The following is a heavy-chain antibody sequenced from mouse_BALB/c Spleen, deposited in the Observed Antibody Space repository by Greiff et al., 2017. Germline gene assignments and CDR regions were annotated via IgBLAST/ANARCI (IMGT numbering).Heavy chain of an antibody. Sequence: VQLQESGAELAKPGASVKMSCKASGYTFTSYWMHWVKQTPGKGLEWIGYINPCTGYTEYNQKFKDKATLTVDKSSSTVYMQLVSLTSEDSAVYYSAGEETTSTTGHYAMDYWGQGTSVTVSS. CDR2: INPCTGYT. J-gene: IGHJ4*01. V-gene: IGHV1-7*01. CDR1: GYTFTSYW. CDR3: AGEETTSTTGHYAMDY. D-gene: IGHD2-1*01.